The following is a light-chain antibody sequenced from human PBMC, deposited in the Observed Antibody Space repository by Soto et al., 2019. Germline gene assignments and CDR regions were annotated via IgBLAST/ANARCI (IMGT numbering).Light chain of an antibody. CDR1: QSLTSY. CDR3: QQYKTYPWT. V-gene: IGKV1-5*03. Sequence: DIQMTQSPSTLSASVGDSLTITCRASQSLTSYLAWYQQQPGRAPKLLIYKASTLETGVPSRFSGSESGTEFTLTISSLQPDDFATYYCQQYKTYPWTFGQGTRVEIK. CDR2: KAS. J-gene: IGKJ1*01.